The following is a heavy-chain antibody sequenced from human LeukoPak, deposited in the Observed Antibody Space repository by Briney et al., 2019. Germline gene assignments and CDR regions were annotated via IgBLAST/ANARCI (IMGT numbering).Heavy chain of an antibody. V-gene: IGHV3-49*04. Sequence: PGGSLRLSCTASGFTFGDYAMSWVRQAPGKGLEWVGFIRSKAYGGTTEYAASVKGRFTISRDDSKSIDYLQMNSLKTEDTAVYYCPLSLDSGYYPYYFDYWGQGTLVTVSS. CDR2: IRSKAYGGTT. D-gene: IGHD5-12*01. CDR3: PLSLDSGYYPYYFDY. CDR1: GFTFGDYA. J-gene: IGHJ4*02.